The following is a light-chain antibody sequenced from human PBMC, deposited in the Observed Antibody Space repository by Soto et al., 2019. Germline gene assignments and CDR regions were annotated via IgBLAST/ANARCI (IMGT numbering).Light chain of an antibody. V-gene: IGKV3-15*01. J-gene: IGKJ4*01. CDR3: QQYYNTPLT. Sequence: EIVMTQSPATLSVSPGERATLSCRASQSVGSDLAWYQQKPGQPPKLLIYWGSTRESGVPDRFSGSGSGTDFTLTISSLQAEDVAVYYCQQYYNTPLTFGGGTKVELK. CDR1: QSVGSD. CDR2: WGS.